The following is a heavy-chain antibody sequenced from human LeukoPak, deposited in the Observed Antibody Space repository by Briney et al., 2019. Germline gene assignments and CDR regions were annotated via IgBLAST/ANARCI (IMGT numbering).Heavy chain of an antibody. CDR1: GGSISNGDYY. CDR3: ARARSATGTTFGYYYYMDV. V-gene: IGHV4-30-4*01. J-gene: IGHJ6*03. Sequence: SETLSLTCTVSGGSISNGDYYWSWIRQPPGKGLEWIGYIYYSGSTYYNPSLKSRVTMSVDTSKNQFSLKLSSVTAADTAVYYCARARSATGTTFGYYYYMDVWGKGTTVTVSS. D-gene: IGHD1-7*01. CDR2: IYYSGST.